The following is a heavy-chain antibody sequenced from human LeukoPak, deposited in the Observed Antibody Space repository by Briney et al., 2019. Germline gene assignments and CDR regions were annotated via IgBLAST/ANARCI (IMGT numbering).Heavy chain of an antibody. Sequence: PGGSLRLSCAASGFTFSSYAMHWVRRAPGKGLEWVAVISYDGNNKYYGDSVKGRFTISRDNSKNTLYLQMNILRAEDTAMYSCAREHIATSGNNWFDPWGQGTLVTVSS. J-gene: IGHJ5*02. V-gene: IGHV3-30*04. CDR1: GFTFSSYA. CDR3: AREHIATSGNNWFDP. D-gene: IGHD6-13*01. CDR2: ISYDGNNK.